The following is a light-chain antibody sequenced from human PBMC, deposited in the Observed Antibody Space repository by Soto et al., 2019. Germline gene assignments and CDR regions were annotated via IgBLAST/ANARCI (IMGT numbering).Light chain of an antibody. CDR1: QSISRY. Sequence: EIALTQSPATLSLSPGERATLSCRASQSISRYLAWYQQKPGQAPRLLIYDASNRTPGIPARFSGSGSGTDVTLTISSLEPEDFAVYYCQQRGNWPSFGGGTKVEIK. CDR3: QQRGNWPS. CDR2: DAS. V-gene: IGKV3-11*01. J-gene: IGKJ4*01.